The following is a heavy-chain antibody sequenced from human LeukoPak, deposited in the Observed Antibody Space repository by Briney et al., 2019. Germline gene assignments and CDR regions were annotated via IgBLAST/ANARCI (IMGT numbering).Heavy chain of an antibody. CDR2: ISAYNGNT. Sequence: ASVKVSCKASGYTFTSYGISWVRQAPGQGLEWMGWISAYNGNTNYAQKLQGRVTMTTDTSTSTAYMELRSLRSDDTAVYYCARLVAGGYSHGSYYFDYWGQGTLVTVSS. D-gene: IGHD5-18*01. J-gene: IGHJ4*02. CDR3: ARLVAGGYSHGSYYFDY. CDR1: GYTFTSYG. V-gene: IGHV1-18*01.